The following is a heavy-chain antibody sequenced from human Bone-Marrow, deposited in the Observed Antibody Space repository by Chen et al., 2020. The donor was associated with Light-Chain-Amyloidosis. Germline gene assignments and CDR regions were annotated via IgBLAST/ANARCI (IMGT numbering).Heavy chain of an antibody. CDR3: VRQRRGIGWLPVY. CDR1: SGSISSDNYY. Sequence: QLQLQESGPGLVKPSETLSLPCTVSSGSISSDNYYWGWIRQPPGQGLEWIGSIYFRGDTYYRPSLRSRVTISVDTSKNQFSLILNFMTAEETAVYYCVRQRRGIGWLPVYWGQGTLVTVSS. CDR2: IYFRGDT. D-gene: IGHD3-9*01. J-gene: IGHJ4*02. V-gene: IGHV4-39*01.